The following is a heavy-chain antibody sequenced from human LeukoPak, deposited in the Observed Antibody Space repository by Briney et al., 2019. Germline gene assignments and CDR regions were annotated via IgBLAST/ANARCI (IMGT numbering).Heavy chain of an antibody. V-gene: IGHV4-31*03. D-gene: IGHD3-22*01. CDR2: IYNSGST. CDR3: ARRYDTDPSAFDI. Sequence: PSETLSLTCTVSGGSISSGAHYWSWIRQHPGKGLEWIGYIYNSGSTYYNPSLKSRATISVNTYKNQFSLKLSSVTAADTAVYYCARRYDTDPSAFDIWGQGTMVTVSS. CDR1: GGSISSGAHY. J-gene: IGHJ3*02.